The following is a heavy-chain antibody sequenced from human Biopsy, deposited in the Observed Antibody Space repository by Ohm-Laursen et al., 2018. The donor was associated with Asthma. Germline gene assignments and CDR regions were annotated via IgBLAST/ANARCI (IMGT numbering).Heavy chain of an antibody. CDR2: IIPVFGTS. CDR3: ARGGYYGDRRHHNGLDV. J-gene: IGHJ6*02. CDR1: GDILSSFG. D-gene: IGHD4-17*01. V-gene: IGHV1-69*01. Sequence: GSSVKVSCKAHGDILSSFGIKWVRKAPGQGLEWMGGIIPVFGTSNYAQKFQGRVTFTADESTSTAYMELTSLRKEDTAVYYCARGGYYGDRRHHNGLDVWGQGTTVTVSS.